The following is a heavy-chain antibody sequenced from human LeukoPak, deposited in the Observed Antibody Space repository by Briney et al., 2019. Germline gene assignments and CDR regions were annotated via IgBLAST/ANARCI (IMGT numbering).Heavy chain of an antibody. J-gene: IGHJ4*02. V-gene: IGHV3-9*03. CDR3: AKGDRADSSSWDYYFDY. Sequence: GGSLRLSCAASGFTFSTFAMIWVRQPPGKGLEWVSGISWNSGSIGYADSVKGRFTISRDNAKNSLYLQMNSLRAEDMALYYCAKGDRADSSSWDYYFDYWGQGTLVTVSS. CDR2: ISWNSGSI. D-gene: IGHD6-13*01. CDR1: GFTFSTFA.